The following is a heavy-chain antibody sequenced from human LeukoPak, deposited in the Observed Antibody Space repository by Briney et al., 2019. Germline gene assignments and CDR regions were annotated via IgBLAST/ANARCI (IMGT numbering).Heavy chain of an antibody. CDR3: ARDFWSGYLRD. D-gene: IGHD3-3*01. Sequence: GGSLRLSCAASGFTFSRYSMNWVRQAPGKGLEWVSSISSSTSYIYYADSVKGRFTISRDNAKNSLYLQMNSLRAEDTAVYYCARDFWSGYLRDWGQGTLVTVSS. CDR1: GFTFSRYS. J-gene: IGHJ4*02. V-gene: IGHV3-21*01. CDR2: ISSSTSYI.